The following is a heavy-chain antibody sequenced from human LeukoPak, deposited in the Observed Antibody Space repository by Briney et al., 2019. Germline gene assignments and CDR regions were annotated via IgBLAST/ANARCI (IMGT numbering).Heavy chain of an antibody. J-gene: IGHJ4*02. D-gene: IGHD1-26*01. CDR1: GFTFSGYS. CDR2: ISSSSSYI. V-gene: IGHV3-21*04. Sequence: GGSLRLSCAASGFTFSGYSMNWVRQAPGKGLEWASSISSSSSYIYYADSVKGRFTISRDDAKNSLSLQMNSLRADDTAIYYCARLSGNYRFDYWGQGTLVTVSS. CDR3: ARLSGNYRFDY.